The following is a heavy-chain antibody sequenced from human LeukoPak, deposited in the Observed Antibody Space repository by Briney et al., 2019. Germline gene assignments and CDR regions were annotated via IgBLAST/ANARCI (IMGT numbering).Heavy chain of an antibody. Sequence: ASVKVSCKASGYTFTSYYMHWVRQAPGQGLEWMGIINPSGGSTTYAQKFQGRVTMTRDTSTSTVYMELSSLRSEDTAVYYCARDPLAAGDYYYYYMDVWGKGTTVTISS. CDR1: GYTFTSYY. J-gene: IGHJ6*03. V-gene: IGHV1-46*01. CDR3: ARDPLAAGDYYYYYMDV. CDR2: INPSGGST. D-gene: IGHD6-13*01.